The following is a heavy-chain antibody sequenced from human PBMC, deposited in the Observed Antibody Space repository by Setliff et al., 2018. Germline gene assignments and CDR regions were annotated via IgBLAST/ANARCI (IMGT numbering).Heavy chain of an antibody. CDR3: AKEGYYDHFGYYHYYFDF. Sequence: SETLSLTCDVSGASISSGHYWGWIRQPPGKGLEWIATIYHKGRTYFNPSLQSRVTMSLDRSKNQFSLRLTSVTASDTAVYYCAKEGYYDHFGYYHYYFDFWGQGTLVTVSS. D-gene: IGHD3-22*01. CDR1: GASISSGHY. CDR2: IYHKGRT. J-gene: IGHJ4*02. V-gene: IGHV4-38-2*01.